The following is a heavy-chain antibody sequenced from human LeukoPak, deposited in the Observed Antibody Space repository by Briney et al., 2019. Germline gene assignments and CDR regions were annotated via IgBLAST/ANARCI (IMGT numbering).Heavy chain of an antibody. CDR3: AREAWAGTLSGWFDP. J-gene: IGHJ5*02. Sequence: PSKTLSLTCSVSGGPISRGAYYWSWVRQLPGKGLEWIGYIFSSGSTSYNPSLRSRVTVSFDTSKNQSFLNLSSVTAADTAVYYCAREAWAGTLSGWFDPWGQGTLVTVSS. D-gene: IGHD1-7*01. CDR1: GGPISRGAYY. CDR2: IFSSGST. V-gene: IGHV4-31*03.